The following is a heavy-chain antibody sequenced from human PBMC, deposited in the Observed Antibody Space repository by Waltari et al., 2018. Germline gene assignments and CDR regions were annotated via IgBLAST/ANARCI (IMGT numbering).Heavy chain of an antibody. D-gene: IGHD6-13*01. V-gene: IGHV3-74*02. CDR1: GFTFSSYW. CDR2: INSDGSST. J-gene: IGHJ6*02. Sequence: EVQLVESGGGLVQPGGSLRLSCAASGFTFSSYWMHWVRQAPGKGLVWVSRINSDGSSTSYADSVKGRFTISRDNAKNTLYLQMNSLRAEDTAVYYCARADSSSWPTAYYYYYYGMDVWGQGTTVTVSS. CDR3: ARADSSSWPTAYYYYYYGMDV.